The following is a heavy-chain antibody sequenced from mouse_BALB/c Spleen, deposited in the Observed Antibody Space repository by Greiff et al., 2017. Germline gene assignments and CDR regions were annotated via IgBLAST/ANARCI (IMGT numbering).Heavy chain of an antibody. Sequence: VQLQESAAELARPGASVKMSCKASGYTFTSYTMHWVKQRPGQGLEWIGYINPSSGYTEYNQKFKDKTTLTADKSSSTAYMQLSSLTSEDSAVYYCARGDDYGYYYAMDYWGQGTSVTVSS. CDR1: GYTFTSYT. J-gene: IGHJ4*01. V-gene: IGHV1-4*02. CDR2: INPSSGYT. D-gene: IGHD2-4*01. CDR3: ARGDDYGYYYAMDY.